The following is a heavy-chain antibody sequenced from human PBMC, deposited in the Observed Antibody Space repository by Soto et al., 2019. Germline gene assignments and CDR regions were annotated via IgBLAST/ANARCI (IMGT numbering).Heavy chain of an antibody. V-gene: IGHV4-34*01. CDR1: GGSFSGYY. J-gene: IGHJ4*02. CDR3: ARDKITGLFAY. CDR2: INHSGST. Sequence: SETLYLTCAVYGGSFSGYYWTWIRQPPGTGLEWIGEINHSGSTNYNPSLKSRVTISVDTSKNQFSLKLTSVTAADTAVYYCARDKITGLFAYWGQGTLVTVSS. D-gene: IGHD2-8*02.